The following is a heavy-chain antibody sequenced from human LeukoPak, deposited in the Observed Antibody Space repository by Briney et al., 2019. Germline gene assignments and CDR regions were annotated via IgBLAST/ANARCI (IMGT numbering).Heavy chain of an antibody. D-gene: IGHD1-26*01. J-gene: IGHJ4*02. Sequence: GASVKVSCKASGYTFTSYYMHWVRQAPGQGLEWMGIINPSGGSTSYAQKFQGRVTMTRDMSTSTDYMELSSLRSEDTAVYYCTTSGSSYVMQSELFDYWGQGTLVTVSS. V-gene: IGHV1-46*03. CDR2: INPSGGST. CDR3: TTSGSSYVMQSELFDY. CDR1: GYTFTSYY.